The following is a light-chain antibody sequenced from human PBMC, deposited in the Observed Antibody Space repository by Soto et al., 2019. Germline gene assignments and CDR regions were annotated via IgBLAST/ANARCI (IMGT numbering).Light chain of an antibody. CDR2: GAS. Sequence: EIVMTQSPATLSVSPGERATLSCRASQSVSSNLAWYQQKPGQAPRLLIYGASTRATGIPARFSGSGSGTACTLTISSLQSEDFAVYYCQQYNNWPPTWTFGQGTKVETK. V-gene: IGKV3-15*01. CDR3: QQYNNWPPTWT. CDR1: QSVSSN. J-gene: IGKJ1*01.